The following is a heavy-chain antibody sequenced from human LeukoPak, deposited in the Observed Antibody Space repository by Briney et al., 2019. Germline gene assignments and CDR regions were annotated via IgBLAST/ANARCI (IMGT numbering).Heavy chain of an antibody. D-gene: IGHD3-3*01. CDR3: AKHGRITIIGVVTHDAFDI. V-gene: IGHV3-30*02. CDR2: IRYDGSNK. Sequence: GGSLRLSCAASGFTFSSYGMHWVRQAPGKGLEWVAFIRYDGSNKYYADSVKGRFTISRDNSKNTLYLQMNSLRAEDTAVYYCAKHGRITIIGVVTHDAFDIWGQGTMVTVSS. J-gene: IGHJ3*02. CDR1: GFTFSSYG.